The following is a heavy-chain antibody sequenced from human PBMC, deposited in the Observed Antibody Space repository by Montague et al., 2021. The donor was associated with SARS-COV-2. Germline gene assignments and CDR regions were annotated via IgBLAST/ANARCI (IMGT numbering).Heavy chain of an antibody. Sequence: SLRLSCAASGFSFLAYTMNWVRQAPVKVLEWLSSITNSIRQIYYXXSLQGRFSISRDNAKNSLFLQMSSLTAEDTAVYYCTRVVVLRNGFDSWGQGTLVTVSS. V-gene: IGHV3-21*01. J-gene: IGHJ4*02. CDR2: ITNSIRQI. CDR3: TRVVVLRNGFDS. CDR1: GFSFLAYT. D-gene: IGHD1-1*01.